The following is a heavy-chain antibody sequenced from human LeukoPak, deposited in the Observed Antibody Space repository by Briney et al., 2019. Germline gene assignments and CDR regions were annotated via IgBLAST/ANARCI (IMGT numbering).Heavy chain of an antibody. CDR3: ARDGGDCSGDSCYVDY. Sequence: GGSLRLSCEASNFIFSSFDMNWVRQAPGKGLEWVSSIKWNGGSTGYADSVKGRFTISRDNAKNSLYLQMNSLRAEDTALYYCARDGGDCSGDSCYVDYWGQGTLVTVSS. D-gene: IGHD2-15*01. CDR1: NFIFSSFD. J-gene: IGHJ4*02. CDR2: IKWNGGST. V-gene: IGHV3-20*04.